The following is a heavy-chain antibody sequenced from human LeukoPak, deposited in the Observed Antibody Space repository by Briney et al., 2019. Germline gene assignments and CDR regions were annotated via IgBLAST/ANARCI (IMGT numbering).Heavy chain of an antibody. V-gene: IGHV1-2*02. CDR1: GYTFTDYY. CDR3: AREGYSRSIDY. CDR2: INPNSGGT. J-gene: IGHJ4*02. Sequence: GASVKVSCKASGYTFTDYYMHWVRQAAGQGLEWMGWINPNSGGTHYAQKFQGRVAMTRDTSISTCYMELSRLRSDDAAVYYCAREGYSRSIDYWGQGTLVTVSS. D-gene: IGHD6-13*01.